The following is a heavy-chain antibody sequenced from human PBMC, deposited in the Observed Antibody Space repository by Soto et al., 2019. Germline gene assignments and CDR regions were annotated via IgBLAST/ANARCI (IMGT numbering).Heavy chain of an antibody. Sequence: QVQVVESGGGVVQPGGSLRLSCGAPGFILNGFGVHWVRQAPGKGPEWVGAITSDGSDTSYGDSVRGRFVVSRDNSKDTVFLQMNSLRGDDTAVYYCAKGHVAVIHTTSHIWRQGTVVSVSS. D-gene: IGHD6-19*01. J-gene: IGHJ3*02. CDR2: ITSDGSDT. V-gene: IGHV3-30*18. CDR3: AKGHVAVIHTTSHI. CDR1: GFILNGFG.